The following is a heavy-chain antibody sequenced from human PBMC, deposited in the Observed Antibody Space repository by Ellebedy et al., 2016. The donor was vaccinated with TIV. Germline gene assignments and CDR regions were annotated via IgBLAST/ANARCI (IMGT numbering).Heavy chain of an antibody. J-gene: IGHJ4*02. V-gene: IGHV1-69*10. CDR2: IIPILVIP. CDR1: GGTFSSYA. CDR3: GRGVDRGIDY. D-gene: IGHD3-16*01. Sequence: AASVKVSCKASGGTFSSYAISWVRQAPGQGLEWMGGIIPILVIPNYAQKFQGRVTITADKSTSTAYMELSSLRSEDTAVYYCGRGVDRGIDYWGQGTLVTVSS.